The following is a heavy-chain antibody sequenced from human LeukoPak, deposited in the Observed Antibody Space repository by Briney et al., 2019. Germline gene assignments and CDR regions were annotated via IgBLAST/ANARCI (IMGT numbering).Heavy chain of an antibody. CDR3: AKELDGYNYY. D-gene: IGHD5-24*01. J-gene: IGHJ4*02. CDR2: ISGSGGST. CDR1: GFTFSTYA. Sequence: GGSLRCSCSASGFTFSTYAMSWDRQAPGKGLEWVSAISGSGGSTYYADSVKGRFTISRDNSKNTLYLQMNSLRAEDTAVYYCAKELDGYNYYWGQATLVTVSS. V-gene: IGHV3-23*01.